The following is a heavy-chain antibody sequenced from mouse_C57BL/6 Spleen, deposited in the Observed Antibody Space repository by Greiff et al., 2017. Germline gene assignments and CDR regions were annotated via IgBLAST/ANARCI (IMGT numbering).Heavy chain of an antibody. CDR1: GYSFTDYN. J-gene: IGHJ1*03. V-gene: IGHV1-39*01. CDR2: INPNYGTT. Sequence: VQLKESGPELVKPGASVKISCKASGYSFTDYNMNWVKQSNGKSLEWIGVINPNYGTTSYNQKFKGKATLTVDQSSSTAYMQLNSLTSEDSAVCYCAIHYYGSSYWYFDVWGTGTTVTVSS. D-gene: IGHD1-1*01. CDR3: AIHYYGSSYWYFDV.